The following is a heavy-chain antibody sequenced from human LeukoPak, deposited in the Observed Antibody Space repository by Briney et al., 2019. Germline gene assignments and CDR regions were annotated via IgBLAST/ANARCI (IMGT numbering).Heavy chain of an antibody. CDR1: GGSFSGYY. Sequence: SETLSLTCAVYGGSFSGYYWSWIRQPPGKGLEWIGEINHSGSTNYNPSLKSRVTISVDTSKNQFSLKLSSVTAADTAVYYCARASHSRNYYYYMDVWGKGTTVTVS. V-gene: IGHV4-34*01. J-gene: IGHJ6*03. CDR2: INHSGST. CDR3: ARASHSRNYYYYMDV.